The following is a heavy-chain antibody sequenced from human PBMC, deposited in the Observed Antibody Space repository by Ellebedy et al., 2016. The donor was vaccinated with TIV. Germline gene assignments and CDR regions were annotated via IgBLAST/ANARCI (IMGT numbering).Heavy chain of an antibody. CDR2: IIPILNVV. CDR1: GETSSSHA. J-gene: IGHJ4*02. D-gene: IGHD5-12*01. Sequence: AASVKVSCKASGETSSSHALNWARQAPGQGLEWVGRIIPILNVVNYARKFQGRVTITAGRSTNIVYLELSSLRSEDTAVYYCARWGPYSGTFQGPFDFWGQGVLVTVSS. V-gene: IGHV1-69*04. CDR3: ARWGPYSGTFQGPFDF.